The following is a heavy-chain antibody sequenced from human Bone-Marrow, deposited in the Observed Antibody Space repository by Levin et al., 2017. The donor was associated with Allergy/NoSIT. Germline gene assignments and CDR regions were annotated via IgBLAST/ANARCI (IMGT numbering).Heavy chain of an antibody. Sequence: SCAVSGFTISSNYMSWVRQAPGKGLEWVSIIYSSGKTDDADSVKGRFTTSRDSFINTLYLQMTSLRAEDTAMYYCVRGYKYGLADFWGQGTPVTVSS. CDR3: VRGYKYGLADF. D-gene: IGHD5-18*01. V-gene: IGHV3-53*01. CDR1: GFTISSNY. CDR2: IYSSGKT. J-gene: IGHJ4*02.